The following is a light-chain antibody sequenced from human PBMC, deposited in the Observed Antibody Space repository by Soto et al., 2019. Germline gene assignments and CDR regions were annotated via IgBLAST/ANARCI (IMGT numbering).Light chain of an antibody. CDR2: DVS. Sequence: QSALTQPRSVSGSPAQSVTISCTGTSSDVGGYNYVSWYQQHPDKAPKLMIYDVSKRPSGVPDRFSGSKSGNTASLTISGLQAEDEADYYCCSYVGTYTWVFGGGTKLTVL. V-gene: IGLV2-11*01. CDR3: CSYVGTYTWV. J-gene: IGLJ3*02. CDR1: SSDVGGYNY.